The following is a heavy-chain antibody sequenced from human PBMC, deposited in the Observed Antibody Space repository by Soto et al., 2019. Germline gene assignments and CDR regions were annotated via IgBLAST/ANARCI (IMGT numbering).Heavy chain of an antibody. D-gene: IGHD3-22*01. CDR2: IIPIFGTA. CDR1: GGTFSSYA. J-gene: IGHJ3*02. Sequence: SVKVSCKASGGTFSSYAISWVRQAPGQGLEWMGGIIPIFGTANYAQKFQGRVTITADESTSTAYMELSSLRSEDTAVYYCASPFYDSSGKSSFDIWGQGTVVTVSS. CDR3: ASPFYDSSGKSSFDI. V-gene: IGHV1-69*13.